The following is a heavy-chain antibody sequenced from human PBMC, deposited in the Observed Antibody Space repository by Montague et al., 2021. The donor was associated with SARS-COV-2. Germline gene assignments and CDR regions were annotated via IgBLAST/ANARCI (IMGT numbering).Heavy chain of an antibody. CDR2: IYYSGST. Sequence: SETLSLTCTVPGGSISSSSYYWGWIRQPPGKGLEWIGSIYYSGSTYYNPSLKSRVTISVDTSKNQFSLKLSSVTAADTAVYYCARDLWVWLSVEGSFDYWGQGTLVTVSS. V-gene: IGHV4-39*07. CDR3: ARDLWVWLSVEGSFDY. CDR1: GGSISSSSYY. D-gene: IGHD5-12*01. J-gene: IGHJ4*02.